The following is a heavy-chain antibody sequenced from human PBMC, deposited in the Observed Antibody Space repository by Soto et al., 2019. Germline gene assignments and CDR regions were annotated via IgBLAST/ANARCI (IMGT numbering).Heavy chain of an antibody. V-gene: IGHV4-59*01. CDR1: GGSISSYY. CDR2: IYYSGST. D-gene: IGHD3-10*01. CDR3: ARAGTRGEYYFDY. J-gene: IGHJ4*02. Sequence: PSETLSLTCTVSGGSISSYYWSWIRQPPGKGLEWIGYIYYSGSTNYNPSLKSRVTISVDTSKNQFSLKLSSVTAADTAVYYCARAGTRGEYYFDYWGQGTLVTVSS.